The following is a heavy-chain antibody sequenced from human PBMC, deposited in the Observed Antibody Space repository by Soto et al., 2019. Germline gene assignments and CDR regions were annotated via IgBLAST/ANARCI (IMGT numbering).Heavy chain of an antibody. D-gene: IGHD4-17*01. Sequence: SETLSLTCTVSGGSLSSYYWSWIRQPPGKGLEWIGYIYYSGSTNYNPSLKSRVTISVDTSKNQFSLKLSSVTAADTAVYYCARVMTTVTTRWFDPWGQGTLVTVSS. CDR1: GGSLSSYY. CDR3: ARVMTTVTTRWFDP. V-gene: IGHV4-59*08. CDR2: IYYSGST. J-gene: IGHJ5*02.